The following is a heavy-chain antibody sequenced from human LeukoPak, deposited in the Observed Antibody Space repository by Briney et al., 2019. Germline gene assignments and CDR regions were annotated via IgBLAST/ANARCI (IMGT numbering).Heavy chain of an antibody. CDR2: INSDGSST. Sequence: GGTLRLSCAASGFTFSIYWMHWFRQAPGKGLVWVSRINSDGSSTSYADSVTGRFTISRDNAKNTLYLQMNSLRAEDTAVYYCARDEDWSGYYGAFDIWGQGTMVTVSS. V-gene: IGHV3-74*01. CDR1: GFTFSIYW. D-gene: IGHD3-3*01. J-gene: IGHJ3*02. CDR3: ARDEDWSGYYGAFDI.